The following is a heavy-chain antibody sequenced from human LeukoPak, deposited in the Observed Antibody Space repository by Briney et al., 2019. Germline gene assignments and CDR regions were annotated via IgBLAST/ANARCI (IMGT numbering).Heavy chain of an antibody. Sequence: SETLSLTCTVSGVSISSYYWSWIRQPPGKGLECIGYIFYSGSTNYNPSLKSRVTISLDTSKNHFSLKLSSVTAADTPVYYCASAIFGVDLPIYFDYWGQGTLVTVSS. CDR3: ASAIFGVDLPIYFDY. V-gene: IGHV4-59*08. CDR1: GVSISSYY. D-gene: IGHD3-3*01. CDR2: IFYSGST. J-gene: IGHJ4*02.